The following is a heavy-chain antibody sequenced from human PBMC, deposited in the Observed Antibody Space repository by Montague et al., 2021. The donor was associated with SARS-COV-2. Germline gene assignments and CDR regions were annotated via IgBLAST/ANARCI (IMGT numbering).Heavy chain of an antibody. D-gene: IGHD4-11*01. CDR3: AASGRRGYSNPFHH. CDR2: ISYSGST. V-gene: IGHV4-31*03. Sequence: TLSLTCTVSGDSITSGGYYWNWIRQHPGKGLEYIGAISYSGSTYYKPSLKSRVSISMDTSKNPFSLSLNSVTAADTAVCFCAASGRRGYSNPFHHCGRGSLVTVSS. CDR1: GDSITSGGYY. J-gene: IGHJ4*02.